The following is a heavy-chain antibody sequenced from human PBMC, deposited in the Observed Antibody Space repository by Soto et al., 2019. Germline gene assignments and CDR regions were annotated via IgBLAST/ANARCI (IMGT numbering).Heavy chain of an antibody. CDR1: GGSIRNYY. J-gene: IGHJ3*02. V-gene: IGHV4-59*01. CDR2: IYHSGNT. D-gene: IGHD3-10*01. Sequence: SETLSLTCTVSGGSIRNYYWSWVRQPPGKGLEWIGYIYHSGNTNVNPSLKSRVTISVDTSKSQISLKMTSVTAADTAMYYCAKDYYATSTYWGAFNIWGQGAMVTVSS. CDR3: AKDYYATSTYWGAFNI.